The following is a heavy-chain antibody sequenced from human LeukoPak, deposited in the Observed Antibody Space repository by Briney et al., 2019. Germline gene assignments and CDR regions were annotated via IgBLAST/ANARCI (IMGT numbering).Heavy chain of an antibody. J-gene: IGHJ6*03. CDR3: ARDLGPYPGSYYSYYHYMDV. D-gene: IGHD1-26*01. CDR1: GYNFATSG. V-gene: IGHV1-18*01. Sequence: ASVKVSCXAYGYNFATSGIGWVRLAPGQGLEWLGWISGYNGNTKSAPKLQGRVTMTTDTSTDTAYLELGSLRVDDTAIYYCARDLGPYPGSYYSYYHYMDVWGEGTSVTVSS. CDR2: ISGYNGNT.